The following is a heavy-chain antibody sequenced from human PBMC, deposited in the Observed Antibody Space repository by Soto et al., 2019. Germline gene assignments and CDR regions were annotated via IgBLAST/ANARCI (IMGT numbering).Heavy chain of an antibody. CDR2: ISGSDGKT. D-gene: IGHD3-3*01. Sequence: DVQLWESGGGLVQPGGSLRLSCAASGFSFGSYALSWVRQAPGKGLEWVSTISGSDGKTFYADSVKGRFSISRDTSQNKLYLQMNSLRADDTAIYYCARWSHLDYWGRGTRVTVSS. CDR3: ARWSHLDY. V-gene: IGHV3-23*01. J-gene: IGHJ4*02. CDR1: GFSFGSYA.